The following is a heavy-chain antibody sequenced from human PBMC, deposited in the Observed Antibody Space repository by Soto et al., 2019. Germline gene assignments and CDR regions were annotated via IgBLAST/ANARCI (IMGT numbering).Heavy chain of an antibody. D-gene: IGHD1-26*01. V-gene: IGHV3-11*06. J-gene: IGHJ4*02. CDR3: ASSSGRYPHGRDY. Sequence: GGSLRLSCAASGFTFSDYYMSWIRQAPGKGLEWVSYISSSSSYTNYADSVKGRFTISRDNAKNSLYLQMNSLRAEDTAVYYCASSSGRYPHGRDYWGQGTLVTVSS. CDR2: ISSSSSYT. CDR1: GFTFSDYY.